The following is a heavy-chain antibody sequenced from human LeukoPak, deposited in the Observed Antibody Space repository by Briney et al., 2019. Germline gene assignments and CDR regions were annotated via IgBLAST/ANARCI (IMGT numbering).Heavy chain of an antibody. Sequence: ASVKVSCKASGYTFTSYDINWVRQATGQGLEWMGWMNPNSGNTGYAQKFQGRVTMTRNTSISTAYMELSSLRSEDTAVSYCARPRVPAAISYNWFDPWGQGTLVTVSS. CDR3: ARPRVPAAISYNWFDP. J-gene: IGHJ5*02. CDR1: GYTFTSYD. D-gene: IGHD2-2*02. CDR2: MNPNSGNT. V-gene: IGHV1-8*01.